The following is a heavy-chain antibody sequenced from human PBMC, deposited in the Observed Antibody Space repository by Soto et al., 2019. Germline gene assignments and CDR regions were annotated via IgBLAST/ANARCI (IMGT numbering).Heavy chain of an antibody. J-gene: IGHJ3*02. V-gene: IGHV1-18*01. CDR2: ISAYNGNT. CDR1: GGTFSSYG. CDR3: ARGGPPYDYIWGSYRAFDI. Sequence: GASVKVSCKASGGTFSSYGISWVRQAPGQGLEWMGWISAYNGNTNYAQKLQGRVTMTTDTSTSTAYMELRSLRSDDTAVYYCARGGPPYDYIWGSYRAFDIWGQGTMVTVSS. D-gene: IGHD3-16*02.